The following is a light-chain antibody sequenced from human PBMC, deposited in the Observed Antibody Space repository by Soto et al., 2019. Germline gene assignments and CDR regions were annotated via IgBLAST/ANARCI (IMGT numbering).Light chain of an antibody. V-gene: IGLV2-23*03. CDR3: CSYASSTTI. CDR1: SSDVGSYNL. CDR2: EGN. Sequence: QSALTQPASVSGSPGQSITISCTGSSSDVGSYNLVSWYQQHPGKAPKLMIYEGNKRPSGVSNRFSGSKYGNTASLTISGLQAEDEADYYCCSYASSTTIFGGGTKLTVL. J-gene: IGLJ2*01.